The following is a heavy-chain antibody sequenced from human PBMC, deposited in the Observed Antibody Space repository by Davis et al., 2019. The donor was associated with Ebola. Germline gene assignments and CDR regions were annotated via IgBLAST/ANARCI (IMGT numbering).Heavy chain of an antibody. CDR2: TYYTSKWHN. Sequence: HSQTLSLTCAISGDSVSTNSGGWNWIRQSPSRGLEWLGRTYYTSKWHNDYGESVKSRITINPDTSKSQLSLQLNSVTPEDTAVYYCVRGWGRSGLDVWGQGTTVTVSS. D-gene: IGHD3-16*01. J-gene: IGHJ6*02. V-gene: IGHV6-1*01. CDR3: VRGWGRSGLDV. CDR1: GDSVSTNSGG.